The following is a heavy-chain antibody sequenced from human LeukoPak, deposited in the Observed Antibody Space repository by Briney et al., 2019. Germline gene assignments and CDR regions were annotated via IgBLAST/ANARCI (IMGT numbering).Heavy chain of an antibody. V-gene: IGHV3-74*01. CDR1: GFTFSSYW. CDR2: IDTDGSI. D-gene: IGHD4-17*01. CDR3: ARQGWTVTTFFDY. Sequence: GGSLRLSCAASGFTFSSYWMHWVRQAPGKGLVWVSRIDTDGSINYADSMKGRFTISRDNAKNTLYLQMNSLRAEDTAVYYCARQGWTVTTFFDYWGQGTLVTVSS. J-gene: IGHJ4*02.